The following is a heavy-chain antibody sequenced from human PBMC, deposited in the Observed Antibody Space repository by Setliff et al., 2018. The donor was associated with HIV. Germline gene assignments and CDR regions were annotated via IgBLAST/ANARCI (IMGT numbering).Heavy chain of an antibody. V-gene: IGHV4-61*08. CDR2: VSNGGDT. J-gene: IGHJ4*02. CDR1: GGSISSGGYY. CDR3: ARATYITLFGVLMGGGLQY. D-gene: IGHD3-3*01. Sequence: PSETLSLTCTVSGGSISSGGYYLTWIRQPPGKGLEWIGSVSNGGDTNYNPSLKSRVSLSLDTSKTQFSLKLTSVTAADTAVYYCARATYITLFGVLMGGGLQYWGPGTLVTVSS.